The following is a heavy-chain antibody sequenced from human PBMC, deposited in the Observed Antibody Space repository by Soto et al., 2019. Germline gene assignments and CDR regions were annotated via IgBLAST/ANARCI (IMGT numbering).Heavy chain of an antibody. CDR2: ISAYNGNT. V-gene: IGHV1-18*01. CDR3: ARDFFSVYAIAPSAY. J-gene: IGHJ4*02. D-gene: IGHD2-8*01. Sequence: EASVKVSCKASGYTFTSYGISWVRQAPGQGLEWMGWISAYNGNTNYAQKLQGRVTMTTDTSTSTAYMELRSLRSDDTAVYYCARDFFSVYAIAPSAYWGQGTLVTVSS. CDR1: GYTFTSYG.